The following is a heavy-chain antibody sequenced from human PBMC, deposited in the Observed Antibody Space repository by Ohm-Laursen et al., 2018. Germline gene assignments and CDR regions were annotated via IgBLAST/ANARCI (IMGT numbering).Heavy chain of an antibody. J-gene: IGHJ6*02. V-gene: IGHV3-23*01. Sequence: SLRLSCAVSGFIFSSYAMSWVRQAPGKGLEWVSTISGSGGTTYYADSVKGRFSISRDSSKNTLYLQMNSLRAEDTAVYYCARGSLNGLDVWGQGTTVTVSS. D-gene: IGHD3-16*01. CDR1: GFIFSSYA. CDR3: ARGSLNGLDV. CDR2: ISGSGGTT.